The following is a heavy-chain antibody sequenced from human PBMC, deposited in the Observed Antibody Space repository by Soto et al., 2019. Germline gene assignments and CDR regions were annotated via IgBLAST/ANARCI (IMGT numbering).Heavy chain of an antibody. J-gene: IGHJ6*02. D-gene: IGHD5-18*01. V-gene: IGHV3-33*01. CDR1: GFTFSSYC. CDR3: ARKLRIQLWRSYGMDV. CDR2: IWYDGSNK. Sequence: GGSLRLSCAASGFTFSSYCMHWVRQAPGKGLEWVAVIWYDGSNKYYADSVKGRFTISRDNSKNTLYLQMNSLRAEDTAVYYCARKLRIQLWRSYGMDVWGQGTTVTVS.